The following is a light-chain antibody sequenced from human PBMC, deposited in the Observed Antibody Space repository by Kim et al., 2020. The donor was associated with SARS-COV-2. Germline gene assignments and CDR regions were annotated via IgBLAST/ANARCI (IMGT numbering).Light chain of an antibody. CDR3: QHSYSTPRT. J-gene: IGKJ1*01. CDR1: QTISSY. CDR2: AAS. Sequence: ASVGDRVTITCRARQTISSYLNWYQQKPGKAPNLLIYAASSLQSGVPSRFSGSGSGTDFTLTISSLQPEDFATYYCQHSYSTPRTFGQGTKVEIK. V-gene: IGKV1-39*01.